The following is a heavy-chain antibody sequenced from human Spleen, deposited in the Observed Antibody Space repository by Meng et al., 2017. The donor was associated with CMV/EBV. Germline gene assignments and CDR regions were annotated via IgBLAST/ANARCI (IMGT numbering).Heavy chain of an antibody. CDR3: ARSRYVTDVLDS. CDR2: IDWDEDK. Sequence: SGPTLVKPTQTLTLTCTFSGFSLSTSGMRVSWIRQPPGKALEWLARIDWDEDKFYSTSLKTRLTISKDTSKNQVVLTMTNMDPKDTATYYCARSRYVTDVLDSWGQGILVTVSS. V-gene: IGHV2-70D*14. CDR1: GFSLSTSGMR. D-gene: IGHD3-16*01. J-gene: IGHJ4*02.